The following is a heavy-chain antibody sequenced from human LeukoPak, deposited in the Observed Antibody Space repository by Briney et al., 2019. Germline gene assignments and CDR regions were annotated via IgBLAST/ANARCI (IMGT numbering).Heavy chain of an antibody. D-gene: IGHD5-18*01. J-gene: IGHJ4*02. CDR1: GFTFSSYW. CDR2: IKQDGSEK. V-gene: IGHV3-7*01. CDR3: ARQTAMAPGAFFDY. Sequence: PGGSLRLSCAASGFTFSSYWMSWVRQAPGKGLEWVANIKQDGSEKYYVDSVKGRFTISRDNAKNSLYLQMNSLRAEDTAVYYCARQTAMAPGAFFDYWGQGTLVTVSS.